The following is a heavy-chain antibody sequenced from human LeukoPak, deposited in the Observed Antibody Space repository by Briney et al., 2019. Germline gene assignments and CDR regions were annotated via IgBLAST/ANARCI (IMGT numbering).Heavy chain of an antibody. CDR3: ARRPAGAMRGRGAFDI. D-gene: IGHD1-26*01. CDR1: GYTFTGYY. Sequence: ASVKVSCKASGYTFTGYYMHWVRQAPGQGLEWMGWINPNSGNTGYAQKFQGRVTITRNTSISTAYMELSSLRSEDTAVYYCARRPAGAMRGRGAFDIWGQGTMVTVSS. J-gene: IGHJ3*02. CDR2: INPNSGNT. V-gene: IGHV1-8*03.